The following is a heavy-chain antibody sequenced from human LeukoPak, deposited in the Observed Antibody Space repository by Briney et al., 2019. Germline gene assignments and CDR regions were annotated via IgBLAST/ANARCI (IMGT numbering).Heavy chain of an antibody. V-gene: IGHV4-61*02. D-gene: IGHD2-15*01. J-gene: IGHJ4*02. CDR2: IYTSGST. CDR1: GGSISSGSYY. CDR3: ARVGTVAFFDY. Sequence: SETLSLTCTVSGGSISSGSYYWSWIRQPAGKGLEWIGRIYTSGSTNYNPSLKSRVTISVDTSKNQFSLKLSSVTAADTAVYYCARVGTVAFFDYWGQGTLVTVSS.